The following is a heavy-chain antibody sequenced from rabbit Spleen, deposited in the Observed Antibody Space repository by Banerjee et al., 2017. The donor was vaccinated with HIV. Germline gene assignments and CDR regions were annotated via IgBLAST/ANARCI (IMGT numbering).Heavy chain of an antibody. D-gene: IGHD4-1*01. V-gene: IGHV1S47*01. CDR2: IYNGDGST. Sequence: QEQLVESGGGLAQPEGSLALTCKASGFTISSSYYMCWVRQAPEKGLEWVACIYNGDGSTYYASWVNGRFSISRSTSLNTVTLQMTSLTAADTATYFCARNFGRSGNLWGPGTLVTVS. CDR1: GFTISSSYY. CDR3: ARNFGRSGNL. J-gene: IGHJ4*01.